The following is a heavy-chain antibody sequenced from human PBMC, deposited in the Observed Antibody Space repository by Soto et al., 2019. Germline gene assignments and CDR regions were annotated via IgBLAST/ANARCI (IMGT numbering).Heavy chain of an antibody. CDR3: ARARPSFIAAPFDY. Sequence: QVQLVESGGGVVQPGRSLRLSCAASGFTFSSYAMHWVRQAPGKGLEWVAVISYDGSNKYYADSVKGRFTISRDNSNDTLYLQMNSLRAEDTAVYYCARARPSFIAAPFDYWGQGTLVTVSS. J-gene: IGHJ4*02. CDR2: ISYDGSNK. CDR1: GFTFSSYA. D-gene: IGHD6-6*01. V-gene: IGHV3-30-3*01.